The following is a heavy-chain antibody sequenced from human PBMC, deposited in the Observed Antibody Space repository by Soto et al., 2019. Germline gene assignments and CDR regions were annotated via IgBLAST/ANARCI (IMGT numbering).Heavy chain of an antibody. V-gene: IGHV4-59*01. CDR1: GGSIRGYD. Sequence: PSETLSLTCTGSGGSIRGYDWRGIRQPPGKGLEWIGYMYNTGSTVYNPSFKSRVTISVDTSKNQFSLKLNSVTAADTAVYYCARDLWGYCGTDCYPLDVWGQGTTVT. D-gene: IGHD2-21*02. J-gene: IGHJ6*02. CDR2: MYNTGST. CDR3: ARDLWGYCGTDCYPLDV.